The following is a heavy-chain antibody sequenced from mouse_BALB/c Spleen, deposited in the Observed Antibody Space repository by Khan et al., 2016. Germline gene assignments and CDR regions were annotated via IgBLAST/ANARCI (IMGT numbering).Heavy chain of an antibody. CDR3: ARVYDAYSAWFAY. V-gene: IGHV1S56*01. CDR1: GYTFTSYY. J-gene: IGHJ3*01. Sequence: QVQLQQSGPELVKPGASVKMSCKASGYTFTSYYIHWVKQRPGQGLEWIGWNYPGDGYTKYNEKFKGKTTLTADKSSTTAYMLLSSLTSEDSASYFCARVYDAYSAWFAYWGQGTLVTVSA. CDR2: NYPGDGYT. D-gene: IGHD2-3*01.